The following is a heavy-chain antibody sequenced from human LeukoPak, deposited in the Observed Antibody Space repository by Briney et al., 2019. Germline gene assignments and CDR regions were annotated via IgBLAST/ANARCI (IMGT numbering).Heavy chain of an antibody. CDR2: IRRRAYGGAA. CDR3: SRNGLVDFDY. Sequence: PGQSLTLSCTTSGFAFDDFAMSWVRQPAGKGLEWVGFIRRRAYGGAAEYAASVKGRFIISRDDSKCIAYLQMNSLKTEDTAVYYCSRNGLVDFDYWGQGSRVIVSP. V-gene: IGHV3-49*04. J-gene: IGHJ4*02. CDR1: GFAFDDFA.